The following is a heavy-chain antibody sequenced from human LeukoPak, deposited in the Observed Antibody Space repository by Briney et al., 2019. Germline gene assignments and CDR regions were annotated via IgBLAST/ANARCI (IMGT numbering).Heavy chain of an antibody. J-gene: IGHJ3*02. D-gene: IGHD3-10*01. CDR3: ARATSITMVRGLGAFDI. Sequence: QPGRSLRLSCAASGFTFSSYGMHWVRQAPGKGLEWVAVISYDGSNKYYADSVKGRFTISRDNSKNTLYLQMNSLRAEDTAVYYCARATSITMVRGLGAFDIWGQGTMVTVSS. CDR1: GFTFSSYG. V-gene: IGHV3-30*03. CDR2: ISYDGSNK.